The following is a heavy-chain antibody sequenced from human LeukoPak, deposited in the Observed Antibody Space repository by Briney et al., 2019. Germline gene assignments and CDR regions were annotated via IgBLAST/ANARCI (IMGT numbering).Heavy chain of an antibody. CDR3: ARVFCSGNNCYWFDP. D-gene: IGHD2-15*01. Sequence: SETLSLTCAVYGGSFSGYYWSWIRQPPGKGLEWIGEINHRGSTNYNPSLKSRVTISVDTSKNQFSLKLTSVTAADTSVYYCARVFCSGNNCYWFDPWGQGTLVTVSS. CDR2: INHRGST. V-gene: IGHV4-34*01. CDR1: GGSFSGYY. J-gene: IGHJ5*02.